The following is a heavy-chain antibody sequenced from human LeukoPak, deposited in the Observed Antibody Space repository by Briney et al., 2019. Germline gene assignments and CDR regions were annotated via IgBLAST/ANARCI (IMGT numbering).Heavy chain of an antibody. J-gene: IGHJ4*02. V-gene: IGHV4-39*01. D-gene: IGHD3-3*01. CDR3: ARRRGGSITIFGVALSTQYYFDY. CDR2: IYYSGST. Sequence: PSETLSLTCAVYGGSFSGYYWGWIRQPPGKGLEWIGSIYYSGSTYYNPSLKSRVTISVDTSKNQFSLKLSSVTAADTAVYYCARRRGGSITIFGVALSTQYYFDYWGQGTLVTVSS. CDR1: GGSFSGYY.